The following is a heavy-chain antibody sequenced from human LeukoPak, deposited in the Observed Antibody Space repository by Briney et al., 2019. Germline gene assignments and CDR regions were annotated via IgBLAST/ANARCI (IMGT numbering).Heavy chain of an antibody. CDR1: GGSFSGYY. CDR2: INHSGST. CDR3: ARGDYYYDSSGYPPADYFDY. D-gene: IGHD3-22*01. J-gene: IGHJ4*02. Sequence: SETLSLTCAVHGGSFSGYYWSWIRQPPGKGLEWIGEINHSGSTNYNPSLKSRVTISVDTSKNQFSLKLSSVTAADTAVYYCARGDYYYDSSGYPPADYFDYWGQGTLVTVSS. V-gene: IGHV4-34*01.